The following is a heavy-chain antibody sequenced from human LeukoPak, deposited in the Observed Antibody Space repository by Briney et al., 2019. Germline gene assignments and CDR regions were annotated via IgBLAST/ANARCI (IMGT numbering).Heavy chain of an antibody. Sequence: SQTLSLTCAISGDSVSSNSATWNWIRQSPSKGLEWLGRTYYRSKWYNEYAASVNGRITINPDTSKNQFSLQLNSVTPEDTAVYYCAREAPSLGSVNWFDPWGQGTLVTVSS. CDR3: AREAPSLGSVNWFDP. CDR1: GDSVSSNSAT. J-gene: IGHJ5*02. CDR2: TYYRSKWYN. V-gene: IGHV6-1*01.